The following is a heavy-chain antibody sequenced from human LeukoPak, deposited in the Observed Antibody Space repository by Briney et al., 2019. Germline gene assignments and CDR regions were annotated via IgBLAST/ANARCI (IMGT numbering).Heavy chain of an antibody. V-gene: IGHV4-39*07. Sequence: PSETLSLTCTVSGGSISSSSYYWGWIRQPPGKGLEWIGSIYYSGSTYYNPSRKSRVTISVDTSKNQFSLKLSSVTAADTAVYYCARESDYMDVWGKGTTVTVSS. CDR1: GGSISSSSYY. CDR2: IYYSGST. J-gene: IGHJ6*03. CDR3: ARESDYMDV.